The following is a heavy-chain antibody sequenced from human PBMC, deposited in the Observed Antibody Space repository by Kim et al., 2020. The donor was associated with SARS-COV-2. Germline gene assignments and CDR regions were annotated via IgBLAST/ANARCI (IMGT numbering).Heavy chain of an antibody. CDR3: ARHLRCGISVAAGYYL. Sequence: SETLSLTCTVSVGSIITSSYYWGWIRQPAGYGLEWIGSIYYSGSTYYNPSLKRRVTISVDTSKNQFSLKLSSVTAADTAVYYCARHLRCGISVAAGYYL. CDR1: VGSIITSSYY. V-gene: IGHV4-39*01. CDR2: IYYSGST. D-gene: IGHD6-19*01. J-gene: IGHJ6*03.